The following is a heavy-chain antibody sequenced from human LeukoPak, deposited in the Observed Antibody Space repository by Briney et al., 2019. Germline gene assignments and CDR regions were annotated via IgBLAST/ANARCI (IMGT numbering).Heavy chain of an antibody. CDR3: ATQRLPYSSSPPTYFDY. J-gene: IGHJ4*02. D-gene: IGHD6-6*01. Sequence: PGGSLRLSCAASGFTFSSYAMSWVRQAPGKGLEWVSAISGSGGSTYYADSVKGRVTISRGNSKNTLYLQMNSLRAEDTAVYYCATQRLPYSSSPPTYFDYWGQGTLVTVSS. CDR1: GFTFSSYA. V-gene: IGHV3-23*01. CDR2: ISGSGGST.